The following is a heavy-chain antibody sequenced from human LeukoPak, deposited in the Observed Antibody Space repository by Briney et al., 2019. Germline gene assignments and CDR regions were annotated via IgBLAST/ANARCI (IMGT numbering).Heavy chain of an antibody. CDR1: GGSISSGGYY. V-gene: IGHV4-31*03. J-gene: IGHJ4*02. D-gene: IGHD6-13*01. CDR2: IYYSGST. Sequence: PSETLSLTCTVSGGSISSGGYYWSWIRQYPGKGLEWIGYIYYSGSTYYKPSLKSRVTISVDTSKNQFSLKVISVTAADTAVYYCARFVAAADYFDYWGQGTLVTISS. CDR3: ARFVAAADYFDY.